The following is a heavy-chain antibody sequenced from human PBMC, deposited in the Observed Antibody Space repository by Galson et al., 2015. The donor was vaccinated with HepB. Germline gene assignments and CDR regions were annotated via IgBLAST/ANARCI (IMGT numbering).Heavy chain of an antibody. D-gene: IGHD3/OR15-3a*01. CDR3: ARGLDLGDNPLGSNWFDP. Sequence: SVKVSCKASGYTFTSYGISWVRQAPGQGLEWMGWISAYNGNTNYAQKLQGRVTMTTDTSTSTAYMELRSLRSDDTAVYYCARGLDLGDNPLGSNWFDPWGQGTLVTVSS. CDR2: ISAYNGNT. V-gene: IGHV1-18*01. CDR1: GYTFTSYG. J-gene: IGHJ5*02.